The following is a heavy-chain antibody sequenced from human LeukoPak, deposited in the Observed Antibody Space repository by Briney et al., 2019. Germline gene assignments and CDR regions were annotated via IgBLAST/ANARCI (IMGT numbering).Heavy chain of an antibody. J-gene: IGHJ4*02. V-gene: IGHV1-46*01. CDR3: ERSIAARPIEDY. D-gene: IGHD6-6*01. Sequence: ASVKVSCKASGYTFTSYYRHWVRQAPGQGLEWMGIINPGGGSTSYAQKFQGRVTINRDMSASTVYTEPSSVRSEARAVYYCERSIAARPIEDYWGQGTLVTVAS. CDR1: GYTFTSYY. CDR2: INPGGGST.